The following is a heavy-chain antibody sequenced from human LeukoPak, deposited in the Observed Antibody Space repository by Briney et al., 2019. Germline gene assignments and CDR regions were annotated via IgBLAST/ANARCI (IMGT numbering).Heavy chain of an antibody. Sequence: AGGSLRLSCAASGFTFSSYWMHWVRQAPGKGLVWVSRINSDGSSTTYADSVKGRFTISRDNAKNTLYLQMNSLRAEDTAVYYCARGAVAGLYYFDYWGQGTLVTVSS. CDR1: GFTFSSYW. CDR2: INSDGSST. V-gene: IGHV3-74*01. D-gene: IGHD6-19*01. CDR3: ARGAVAGLYYFDY. J-gene: IGHJ4*02.